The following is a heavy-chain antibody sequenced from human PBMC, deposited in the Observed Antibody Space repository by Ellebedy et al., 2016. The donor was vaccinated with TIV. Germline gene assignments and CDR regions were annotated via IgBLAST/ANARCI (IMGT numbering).Heavy chain of an antibody. CDR3: ASARVETPYWYFDI. Sequence: GESLKISCAASGIAVNRNYMIWVRQAPGKGLEWVSVFYSGGTAQYADSVTDRFVISRDTSKNTVFLEMNGLRGEDTAVYYCASARVETPYWYFDIWGRGTSVTVSS. V-gene: IGHV3-66*01. D-gene: IGHD4-23*01. CDR2: FYSGGTA. CDR1: GIAVNRNY. J-gene: IGHJ2*01.